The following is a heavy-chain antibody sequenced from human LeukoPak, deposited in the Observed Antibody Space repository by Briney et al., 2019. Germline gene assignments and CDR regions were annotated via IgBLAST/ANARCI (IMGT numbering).Heavy chain of an antibody. CDR3: ARGDGSGSYRDTFDY. Sequence: GGSLGLSCAASGFTFSSYWMHWVRQAPGKGLVWVSRINTDGSTTNYADSVKGRFTVSRDNAKNTLYLQMNSLRAEDTAMYYCARGDGSGSYRDTFDYWGRGTLVTVSS. D-gene: IGHD3-10*01. CDR1: GFTFSSYW. CDR2: INTDGSTT. J-gene: IGHJ4*02. V-gene: IGHV3-74*01.